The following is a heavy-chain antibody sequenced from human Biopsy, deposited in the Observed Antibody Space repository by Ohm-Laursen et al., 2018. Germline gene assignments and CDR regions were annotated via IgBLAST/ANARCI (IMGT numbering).Heavy chain of an antibody. D-gene: IGHD1-26*01. CDR1: GVSISVDGYY. CDR3: ARHAPSYSGSYWRYFDL. CDR2: IYHSGTT. V-gene: IGHV4-30-4*08. J-gene: IGHJ2*01. Sequence: TLSLTCTVSGVSISVDGYYWAWIRQLPGKGLDWIGYIYHSGTTYYNPSLKSRVTISVDTSMNHLSLRLTSVTAADTAVYYCARHAPSYSGSYWRYFDLWGRGTLVTVSS.